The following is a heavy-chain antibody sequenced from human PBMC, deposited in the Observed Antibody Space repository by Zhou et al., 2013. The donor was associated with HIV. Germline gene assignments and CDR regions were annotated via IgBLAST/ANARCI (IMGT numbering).Heavy chain of an antibody. V-gene: IGHV4-61*09. CDR2: IYTSGST. J-gene: IGHJ4*02. CDR1: GGSISSGSYY. D-gene: IGHD2-2*01. CDR3: ARAHSCTDCDY. Sequence: QVQLQESGPGLVKPSQTLSLTCTVSGGSISSGSYYWSWIRQPAGKGLEWIGHIYTSGSTNYNPSLKSRVTISVDTSKNQFSLKLSSVTAADTAVYYCARAHSCTDCDYWGQGNPWSTVSS.